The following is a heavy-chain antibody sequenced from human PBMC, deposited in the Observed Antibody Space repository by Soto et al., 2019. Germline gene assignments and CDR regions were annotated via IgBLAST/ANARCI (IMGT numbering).Heavy chain of an antibody. Sequence: GGCMSLSCAASGIRVIINYMRWVRQAPRKGLEWVSVIYSGGTTLYADSVKGRFTVSRDSSKNTLYLQMNSLRADDTAVYYCARDSSSGWNDYWGQGTLVTVSS. V-gene: IGHV3-53*01. CDR1: GIRVIINY. CDR3: ARDSSSGWNDY. D-gene: IGHD6-19*01. CDR2: IYSGGTT. J-gene: IGHJ4*02.